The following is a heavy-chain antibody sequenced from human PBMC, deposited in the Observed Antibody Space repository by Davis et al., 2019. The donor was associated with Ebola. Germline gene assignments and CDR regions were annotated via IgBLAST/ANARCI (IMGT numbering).Heavy chain of an antibody. Sequence: ASVKVSCKASGYTFTGYYMHWVRQAPGQGLEWMGWINPNSGGTNYAQKFQGWVTMTRDTSISTAYMELSRLRSDDTAVYYCARDRGLSGTVSHFDYWGQGTLVTVSS. V-gene: IGHV1-2*04. CDR2: INPNSGGT. D-gene: IGHD4-11*01. CDR3: ARDRGLSGTVSHFDY. CDR1: GYTFTGYY. J-gene: IGHJ4*02.